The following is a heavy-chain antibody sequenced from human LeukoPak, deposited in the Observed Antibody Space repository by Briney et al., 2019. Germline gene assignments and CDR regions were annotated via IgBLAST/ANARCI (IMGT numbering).Heavy chain of an antibody. Sequence: SETLSLTCTVSGGSISSSSYYWGWIRQPPGKGLEWIGSIYYSGSTYYNPSLKSRVTISVDTSKNQFSLKLSSVTAADTAVYYCARHSYDILIDDAFDIWGQGTMVTVSS. D-gene: IGHD3-9*01. CDR3: ARHSYDILIDDAFDI. V-gene: IGHV4-39*01. J-gene: IGHJ3*02. CDR2: IYYSGST. CDR1: GGSISSSSYY.